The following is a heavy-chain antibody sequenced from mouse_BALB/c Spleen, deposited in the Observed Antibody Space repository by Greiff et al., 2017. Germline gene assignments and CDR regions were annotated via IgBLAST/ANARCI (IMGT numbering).Heavy chain of an antibody. CDR2: ISYDGSN. CDR1: GYSITSGYY. Sequence: VQLQQSGPGLVKPSQSLSLTCSVTGYSITSGYYWNWIRQFPGNKLEWMGYISYDGSNNYNPSLKNRISITRDTSKNQFFLKLNSVTTEDTATYYCAREDGYYFDDWGQGTTLTVSS. D-gene: IGHD2-3*01. J-gene: IGHJ2*01. V-gene: IGHV3-6*02. CDR3: AREDGYYFDD.